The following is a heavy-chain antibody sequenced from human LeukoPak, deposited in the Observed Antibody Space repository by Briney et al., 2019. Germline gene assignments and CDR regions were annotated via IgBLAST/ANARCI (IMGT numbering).Heavy chain of an antibody. V-gene: IGHV3-13*01. CDR1: GFTLRNYD. Sequence: PGESLRLSCAASGFTLRNYDLHWVRQATGKGLEWVSSIGTVGDTYYSDSVKDRFTISRENAKNSWYLQMSSLRAGDTAVYYCLRDCNNIRCSGARMDVWGQGTTVIVSS. CDR2: IGTVGDT. D-gene: IGHD2/OR15-2a*01. CDR3: LRDCNNIRCSGARMDV. J-gene: IGHJ6*02.